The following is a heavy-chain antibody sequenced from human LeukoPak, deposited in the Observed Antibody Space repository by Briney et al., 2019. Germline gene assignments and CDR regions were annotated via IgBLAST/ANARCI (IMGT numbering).Heavy chain of an antibody. V-gene: IGHV4-4*07. CDR2: IYTSGST. D-gene: IGHD6-13*01. CDR1: GGSISSYY. CDR3: ASGIAAAGSDY. Sequence: SETLSLTCTVSGGSISSYYWSWIRQPAGKGLEWIGRIYTSGSTNYNPSLKSRVTMSVDTSKNQYSLKLSSVTAADTAVYYCASGIAAAGSDYWGQGTLVTASS. J-gene: IGHJ4*02.